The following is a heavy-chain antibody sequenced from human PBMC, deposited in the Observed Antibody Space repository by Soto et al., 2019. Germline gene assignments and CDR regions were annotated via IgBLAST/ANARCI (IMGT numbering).Heavy chain of an antibody. J-gene: IGHJ4*02. V-gene: IGHV4-59*01. CDR3: AGSDSSGYYALPYYFDY. Sequence: KPSETLSLTCTASGGSISSYYWSWIRQPPGKGLEWIGYIYYSGSTNYNPSLKSRVTISVDTSKNQFSLKLSSVTAADTAVYYCAGSDSSGYYALPYYFDYWGQGTLVTVSS. D-gene: IGHD3-22*01. CDR1: GGSISSYY. CDR2: IYYSGST.